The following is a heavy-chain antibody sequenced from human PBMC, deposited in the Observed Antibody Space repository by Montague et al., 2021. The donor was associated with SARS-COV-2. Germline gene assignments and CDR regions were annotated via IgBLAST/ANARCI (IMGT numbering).Heavy chain of an antibody. J-gene: IGHJ3*02. D-gene: IGHD3-22*01. CDR3: AKPLWGYYYDSSGYGMDAFIS. CDR2: IYYSGST. Sequence: SETLSLTCTVSGGSISSSSYYWGWIRQPPGKGLEWIGSIYYSGSTYYNPSLKSRVTISVDTSKNQFSLKLSSVTAADTAVYYCAKPLWGYYYDSSGYGMDAFISGAKGQWSPSLQ. V-gene: IGHV4-39*01. CDR1: GGSISSSSYY.